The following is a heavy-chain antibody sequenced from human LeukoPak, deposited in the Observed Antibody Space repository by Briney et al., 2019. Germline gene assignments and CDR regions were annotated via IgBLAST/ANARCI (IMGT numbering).Heavy chain of an antibody. V-gene: IGHV4-61*08. D-gene: IGHD3-10*01. CDR3: ARGKLGRDRGVAWAFDI. CDR1: GGSISSGDNY. CDR2: IYYSGST. J-gene: IGHJ3*02. Sequence: PSETLSLTCTVSGGSISSGDNYWSWIRQPPGKGLEWIGNIYYSGSTNKNSSLKSRITISVDTSKNQFPLKLSSVTAADTAVYFCARGKLGRDRGVAWAFDIWGQGTMVTVSS.